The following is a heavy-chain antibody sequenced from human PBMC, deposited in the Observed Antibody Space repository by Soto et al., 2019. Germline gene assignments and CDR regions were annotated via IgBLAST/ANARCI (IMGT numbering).Heavy chain of an antibody. D-gene: IGHD1-1*01. Sequence: GSLRLSCAASGFTFSHYWMSWVRQAPGQGLEWVANIKQDGSEKNYKDSVKGRLTISRDNAKNSLSLQMNSLRAEHPPVYYCARRATTSAASFDLWGRGTLPTVSS. CDR3: ARRATTSAASFDL. CDR1: GFTFSHYW. J-gene: IGHJ2*01. V-gene: IGHV3-7*01. CDR2: IKQDGSEK.